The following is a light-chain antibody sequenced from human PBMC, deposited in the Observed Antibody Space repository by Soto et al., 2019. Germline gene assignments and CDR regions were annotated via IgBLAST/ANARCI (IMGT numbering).Light chain of an antibody. CDR3: LLFDGDAWV. CDR1: TGAVTSGYY. Sequence: QAVVTQEPSLTVSPGGTVTLTCASNTGAVTSGYYPNWFQQKAGQAPRVLIYSTSNKHSWTPARFSGSLLGGKAALTLSGVQPEDEAEYYCLLFDGDAWVFGGGTKLTVL. V-gene: IGLV7-43*01. J-gene: IGLJ3*02. CDR2: STS.